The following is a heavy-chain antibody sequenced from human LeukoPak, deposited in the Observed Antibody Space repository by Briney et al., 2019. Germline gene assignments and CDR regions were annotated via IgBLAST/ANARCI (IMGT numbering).Heavy chain of an antibody. CDR1: GFTFSDYY. J-gene: IGHJ4*02. V-gene: IGHV3-11*01. Sequence: PGGSLRLSCAASGFTFSDYYMSWFRQAPGKGPEWLSYISSSGNTIYYADSVKGRFTISRDNAKNSVYLQMNSLRAEDTAVYYCARVVVYDSSGYYYWGQGTLVTVSS. D-gene: IGHD3-22*01. CDR2: ISSSGNTI. CDR3: ARVVVYDSSGYYY.